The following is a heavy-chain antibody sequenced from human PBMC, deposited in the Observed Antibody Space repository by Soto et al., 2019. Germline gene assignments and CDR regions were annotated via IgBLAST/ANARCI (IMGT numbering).Heavy chain of an antibody. J-gene: IGHJ5*02. Sequence: SETLSLTCTVSGDSIGSNYWSWIRQPAGKGLEWIGRIYSSGGTNYNPALKSRVTMSVDTSKNQFSLKLSSVTAADTAVYYCARVGSSLFGDWFDPWGQGTLVTVSS. CDR1: GDSIGSNY. V-gene: IGHV4-4*07. CDR2: IYSSGGT. CDR3: ARVGSSLFGDWFDP. D-gene: IGHD6-13*01.